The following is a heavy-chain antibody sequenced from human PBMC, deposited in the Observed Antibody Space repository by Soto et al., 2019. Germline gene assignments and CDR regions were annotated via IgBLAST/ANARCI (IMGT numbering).Heavy chain of an antibody. CDR3: ARESPPYCSSTSCLTYYYGMDV. J-gene: IGHJ6*02. D-gene: IGHD2-2*01. CDR2: IWYDGSNK. CDR1: GFTFGSYG. V-gene: IGHV3-33*01. Sequence: RLSCAASGFTFGSYGMHWVRQAPGKGLEWVAVIWYDGSNKYYAGSVKGRFTISRDNSKNTLYQQMNSLRAEDTAVYYCARESPPYCSSTSCLTYYYGMDVWGQGTTVTVSS.